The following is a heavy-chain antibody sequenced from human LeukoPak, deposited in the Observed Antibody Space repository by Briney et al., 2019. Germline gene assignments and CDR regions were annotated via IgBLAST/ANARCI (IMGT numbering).Heavy chain of an antibody. CDR2: ISYDGSNK. CDR3: ARSYIGDAFDI. J-gene: IGHJ3*02. D-gene: IGHD1-26*01. V-gene: IGHV3-30-3*01. CDR1: GFTFSSYA. Sequence: GGSLRLSCAASGFTFSSYAMHWVRQAPGKGLEWEAVISYDGSNKYYADSVKGRFTISRDNSKNTLYLQMNSLRAEDTAVYYCARSYIGDAFDIWGQGTMVTVSS.